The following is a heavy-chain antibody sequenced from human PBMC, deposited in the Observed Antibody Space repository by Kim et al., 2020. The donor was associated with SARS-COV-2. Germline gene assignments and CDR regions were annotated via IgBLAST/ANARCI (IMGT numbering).Heavy chain of an antibody. Sequence: SVKVSCKASGGTFSSYAISWVRQAPGQGLEWMGGIIPIFGTANYAQKFQGRVTITADESTSTAYMELSSLRSEDTAVYYCASQRYCSGGSCYWYFDLWGRGTLVTVSS. V-gene: IGHV1-69*13. CDR3: ASQRYCSGGSCYWYFDL. D-gene: IGHD2-15*01. CDR2: IIPIFGTA. J-gene: IGHJ2*01. CDR1: GGTFSSYA.